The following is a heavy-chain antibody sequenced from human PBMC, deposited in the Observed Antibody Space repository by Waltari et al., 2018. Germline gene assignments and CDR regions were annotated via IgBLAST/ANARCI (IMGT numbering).Heavy chain of an antibody. CDR1: GYTFTGYY. CDR2: INPNSGGT. V-gene: IGHV1-2*02. J-gene: IGHJ5*02. Sequence: QVQLVQSGAEVTKPGASVKVSCKASGYTFTGYYMHWVRQAPGQGLEWMGWINPNSGGTNYAQKFQGRVTMTRDTSISTAYMELSRLRSDDTAVYYCARAGSGWYQKGAWFDPWGQGTLVTVSS. D-gene: IGHD6-19*01. CDR3: ARAGSGWYQKGAWFDP.